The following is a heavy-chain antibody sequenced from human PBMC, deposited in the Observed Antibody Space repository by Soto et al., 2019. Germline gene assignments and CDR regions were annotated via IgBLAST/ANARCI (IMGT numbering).Heavy chain of an antibody. V-gene: IGHV3-21*01. CDR3: VRDWGNWPGGSSSSWSYYYYGMDV. CDR2: ISSSSSYI. D-gene: IGHD6-13*01. CDR1: GFTFSSYS. J-gene: IGHJ6*01. Sequence: EVQLVESGGGLVKPGGSLRLSCAASGFTFSSYSMNWVRQAPGKGLEWVSSISSSSSYIYYADSVKGRFTISRDNAKNSLYLQMNSLRAEDTAVYYCVRDWGNWPGGSSSSWSYYYYGMDVW.